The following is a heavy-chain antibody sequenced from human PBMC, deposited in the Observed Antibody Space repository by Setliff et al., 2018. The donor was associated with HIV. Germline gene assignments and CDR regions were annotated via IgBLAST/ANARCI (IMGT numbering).Heavy chain of an antibody. V-gene: IGHV1-8*03. J-gene: IGHJ6*03. D-gene: IGHD3-22*01. Sequence: GASVKVSCKASGYTFVNYDINWVRQAAGQGLEWMGWMNPTRGNTGYAQKFQGRVTITRDTSKNTAYMELRSLTSEDTAVYYCARIVAPGSHGPDYHMDVWGKGSTVTSP. CDR2: MNPTRGNT. CDR3: ARIVAPGSHGPDYHMDV. CDR1: GYTFVNYD.